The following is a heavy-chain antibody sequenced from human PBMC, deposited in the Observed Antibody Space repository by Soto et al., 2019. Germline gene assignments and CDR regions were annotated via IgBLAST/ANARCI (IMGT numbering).Heavy chain of an antibody. CDR3: ARVCSGGSCYVYGMDV. J-gene: IGHJ6*02. CDR1: GYTFTGYY. D-gene: IGHD2-15*01. CDR2: IIPIFGTA. V-gene: IGHV1-69*13. Sequence: SVKVSCKAAGYTFTGYYMHWVRQAPGQGLEWMGWIIPIFGTANYAQKFQGRVTITADESTSTAYMELSSLRSEDTAVYYCARVCSGGSCYVYGMDVWGQGTTVTVSS.